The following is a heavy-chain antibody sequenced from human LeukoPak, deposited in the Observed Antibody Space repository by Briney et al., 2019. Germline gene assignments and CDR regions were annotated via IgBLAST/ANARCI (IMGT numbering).Heavy chain of an antibody. J-gene: IGHJ4*02. D-gene: IGHD3-10*01. CDR3: ARGFYYGSGSYVDY. CDR1: GYTFTGYY. V-gene: IGHV1-2*02. Sequence: ASVKVSCKPSGYTFTGYYMHWVRQAPGQGLEWMGWINPNSGGTNDAQKFQGRVTMTRDTSISTAYMELSMLRSDDTAVYYCARGFYYGSGSYVDYWGQGTLVTVSS. CDR2: INPNSGGT.